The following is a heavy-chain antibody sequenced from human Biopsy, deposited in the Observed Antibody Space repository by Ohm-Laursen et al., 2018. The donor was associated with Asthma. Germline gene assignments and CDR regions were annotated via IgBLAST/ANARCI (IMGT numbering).Heavy chain of an antibody. D-gene: IGHD1-1*01. J-gene: IGHJ5*01. CDR3: ARHWSGTGWHDTYSWFDP. V-gene: IGHV4-4*02. CDR1: GGSINSSTW. CDR2: FFHTGST. Sequence: SETLSLTWTVSGGSINSSTWWSWVRQPPGKGLEWIGEFFHTGSTNYSPSLKSRVTISVDKSKNQFSLNLSAVTAADTAVYYCARHWSGTGWHDTYSWFDPWGRGTQVIVSS.